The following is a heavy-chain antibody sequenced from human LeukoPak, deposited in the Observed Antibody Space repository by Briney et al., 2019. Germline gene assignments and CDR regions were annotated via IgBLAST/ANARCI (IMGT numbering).Heavy chain of an antibody. V-gene: IGHV1-69*05. J-gene: IGHJ4*02. CDR3: ARQRLAYYYDSSGYPFDY. CDR2: IIPIFGTA. D-gene: IGHD3-22*01. Sequence: ASVKVFCKASGGTFSSYAISWVRQAPGQGLEWMGRIIPIFGTANYAQKFQGRVTITTDESTSTAYMELSSLRSEDTAVYYCARQRLAYYYDSSGYPFDYWGQGTLVTVSS. CDR1: GGTFSSYA.